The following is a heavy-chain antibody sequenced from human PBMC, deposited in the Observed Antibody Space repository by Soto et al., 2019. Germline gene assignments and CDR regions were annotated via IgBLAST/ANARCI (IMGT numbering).Heavy chain of an antibody. V-gene: IGHV3-33*01. J-gene: IGHJ4*02. CDR3: ARDSCSGGSCYSVYHFDY. Sequence: GGSLRLSCAASGFTFSSYGMHWVRQAPGKGLEWVAFIWYDGSNQYYADSVKGRFTISRDNAKKTLYLQMNSLRAEDTAVYSCARDSCSGGSCYSVYHFDYWGQGTLVTVSS. CDR1: GFTFSSYG. CDR2: IWYDGSNQ. D-gene: IGHD2-15*01.